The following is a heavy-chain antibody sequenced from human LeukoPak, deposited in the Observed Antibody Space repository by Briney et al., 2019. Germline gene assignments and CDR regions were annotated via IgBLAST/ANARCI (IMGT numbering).Heavy chain of an antibody. V-gene: IGHV4-59*11. CDR1: GGSISSHY. CDR2: IYYSGST. D-gene: IGHD3-3*01. Sequence: SETLSLTCTVSGGSISSHYWSWIRQPPGKGLEWIGYIYYSGSTNYNPSLKSRVTISVDTSKNQFSLKLSSVTAADTAVYYCARGNDFGNYYYMDVWGKGTTVTVSS. J-gene: IGHJ6*03. CDR3: ARGNDFGNYYYMDV.